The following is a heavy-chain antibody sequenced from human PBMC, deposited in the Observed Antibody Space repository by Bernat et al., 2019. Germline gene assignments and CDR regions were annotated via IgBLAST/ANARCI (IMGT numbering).Heavy chain of an antibody. CDR3: ARHGNIVVVAAAIAFDY. Sequence: QLQLQESGPGLVNPSETLSLTCTVSGGSISSSSHFWGWIRQPPGKGLEWIGSIYYSGNTYYNPSLKSRVTISVDTSKNQFSLTLSSVTATDTAVYYCARHGNIVVVAAAIAFDYWGQGTLVPVSS. CDR2: IYYSGNT. D-gene: IGHD2-15*01. CDR1: GGSISSSSHF. J-gene: IGHJ4*02. V-gene: IGHV4-39*01.